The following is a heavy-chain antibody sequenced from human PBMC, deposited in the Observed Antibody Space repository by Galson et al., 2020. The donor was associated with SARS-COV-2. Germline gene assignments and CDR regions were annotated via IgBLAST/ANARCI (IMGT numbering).Heavy chain of an antibody. D-gene: IGHD5-12*01. V-gene: IGHV3-20*01. J-gene: IGHJ2*01. CDR3: ARGGYSDYRNWYFDL. CDR2: INWNGGST. CDR1: GFTFDAHG. Sequence: GGSLRLSCAASGFTFDAHGINWVRQAPGQGLEWVSGINWNGGSTGYADPVKGRFTISRDNTRNSLYLQMSSLRAEATAVYHCARGGYSDYRNWYFDLWGRGTLVTVSS.